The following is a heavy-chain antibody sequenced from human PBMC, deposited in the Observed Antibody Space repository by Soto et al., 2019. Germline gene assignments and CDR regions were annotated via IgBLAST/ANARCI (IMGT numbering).Heavy chain of an antibody. Sequence: SCKASGYTFTGYYMTWVRQAPGKGLEWVSVLHSGGDTYYANSVKGRFTISRHDSTNTVFLQMNSLTAEDTAVYYCARDGPYYYASRMDVWGQGTTVTVSS. CDR2: LHSGGDT. D-gene: IGHD3-10*01. CDR1: GYTFTGYY. J-gene: IGHJ6*02. V-gene: IGHV3-53*04. CDR3: ARDGPYYYASRMDV.